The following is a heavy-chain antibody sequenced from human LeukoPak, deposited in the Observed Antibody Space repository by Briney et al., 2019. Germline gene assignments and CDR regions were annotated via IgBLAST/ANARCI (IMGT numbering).Heavy chain of an antibody. J-gene: IGHJ4*02. CDR1: GGSLNTTGYY. CDR2: IYHSGST. V-gene: IGHV4-61*05. CDR3: ARGTPFDY. Sequence: SETLSLTCSVSGGSLNTTGYYWSWIRQTPRQGLEWIGYIYHSGSTNYNPSLKSRVTISVDKSKNQFSLKLSSVTAADTAAYYCARGTPFDYWGQGTLVTVSS.